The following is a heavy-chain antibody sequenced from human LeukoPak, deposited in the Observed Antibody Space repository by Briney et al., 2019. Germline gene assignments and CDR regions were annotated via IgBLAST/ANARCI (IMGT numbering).Heavy chain of an antibody. Sequence: SETLSLTCTVSGDSITSSAFYWGWIRQAPGKGLEWIGNIFHGGNTYYNPSLKSRVTISVDTSKNQFSLKLSSVTAADTAVYYCARVDRYSYYYDSSGYYSDAFDIWGQGTMVTVSS. V-gene: IGHV4-39*07. CDR2: IFHGGNT. CDR1: GDSITSSAFY. J-gene: IGHJ3*02. CDR3: ARVDRYSYYYDSSGYYSDAFDI. D-gene: IGHD3-22*01.